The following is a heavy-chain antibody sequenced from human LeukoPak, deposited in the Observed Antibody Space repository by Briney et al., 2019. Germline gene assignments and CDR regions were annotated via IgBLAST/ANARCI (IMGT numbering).Heavy chain of an antibody. D-gene: IGHD3-22*01. CDR3: AGRGWLLPHAAFDI. CDR1: GFTVTSNY. V-gene: IGHV3-53*01. Sequence: GVSLRLSCAASGFTVTSNYMSWVRQAPGKGLEWVSVIYSGGSTYYADSVKGRFTISRDNSKNTLYLQMNSLRAEDTAVYYCAGRGWLLPHAAFDIWGQGTMVTASS. J-gene: IGHJ3*02. CDR2: IYSGGST.